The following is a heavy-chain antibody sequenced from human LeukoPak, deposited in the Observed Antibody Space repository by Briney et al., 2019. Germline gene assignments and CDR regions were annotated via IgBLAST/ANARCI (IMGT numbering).Heavy chain of an antibody. V-gene: IGHV3-30*03. Sequence: GGSLRLSCAASGFTFSSYSMNWVRQAPGKGLEWVTFISYDGSIKYYGDSVKGRFTISRDNSKNTLYLQMNSLRAEDTAVYYCASGAEYKLWGRRIAASHYWGQGTLVTVSS. CDR2: ISYDGSIK. CDR1: GFTFSSYS. CDR3: ASGAEYKLWGRRIAASHY. J-gene: IGHJ4*02. D-gene: IGHD6-13*01.